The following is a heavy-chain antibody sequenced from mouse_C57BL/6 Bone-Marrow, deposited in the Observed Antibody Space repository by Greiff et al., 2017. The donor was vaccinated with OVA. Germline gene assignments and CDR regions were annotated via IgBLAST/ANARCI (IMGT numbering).Heavy chain of an antibody. CDR2: FTLYSDAT. Sequence: LQQSGAELVRPGSSVKLSCKASYFAFMASAMHWVKQRPGHGLEWIGSFTLYSDATEYSENFKGKATLTANTSSSTAYMDLSSLTSEDSAVYYCAGGNYRYAMDYWGQGTSVTVAS. CDR3: AGGNYRYAMDY. J-gene: IGHJ4*01. CDR1: YFAFMASA. V-gene: IGHV1-49*01. D-gene: IGHD2-1*01.